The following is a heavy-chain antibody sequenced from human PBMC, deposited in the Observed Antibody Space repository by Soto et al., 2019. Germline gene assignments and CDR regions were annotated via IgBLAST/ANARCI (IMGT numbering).Heavy chain of an antibody. J-gene: IGHJ4*02. D-gene: IGHD3-22*01. CDR2: ISGSGGST. CDR1: GFTFSSYA. CDR3: AKDRVGSITMIVVVSPSYYFDY. Sequence: GGSLRLSCAASGFTFSSYAMSWVRQAPGKGLEWVSAISGSGGSTYYADSVKGRFTISRDNSKNTLYLQMNSLRAEDTAVYYCAKDRVGSITMIVVVSPSYYFDYWGQGTLVTVSS. V-gene: IGHV3-23*01.